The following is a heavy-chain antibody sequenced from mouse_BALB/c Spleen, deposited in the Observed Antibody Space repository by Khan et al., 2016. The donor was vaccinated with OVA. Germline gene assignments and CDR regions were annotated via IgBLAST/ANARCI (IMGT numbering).Heavy chain of an antibody. CDR2: ISYSGNT. CDR3: ARIYGGDFDY. D-gene: IGHD1-1*01. Sequence: EGKIVERGPGLVKPSQSLSLTCTVTGYSITSDYAWNWIRQFPGNKLEWMGYISYSGNTKYNPSLKSRISITRDTSENQFFLQLNSVTIEDTATYYCARIYGGDFDYWGQGTTLTVSS. CDR1: GYSITSDYA. V-gene: IGHV3-2*02. J-gene: IGHJ2*01.